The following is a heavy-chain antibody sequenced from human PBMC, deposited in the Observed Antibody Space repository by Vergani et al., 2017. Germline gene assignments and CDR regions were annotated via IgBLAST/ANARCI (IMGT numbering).Heavy chain of an antibody. V-gene: IGHV3-20*01. Sequence: EVELVDSGGKVVRPGGSLRLSCVASGFRFDQFGMMWVRQSPGKGPEWVAGISFNGLTVGYSESVEGRFTMSRDNSKKSLFLQMSTVRAEDTASYHCARGGLYSFYYCMNVWGNGTTVKVSS. CDR2: ISFNGLTV. D-gene: IGHD2/OR15-2a*01. J-gene: IGHJ6*03. CDR1: GFRFDQFG. CDR3: ARGGLYSFYYCMNV.